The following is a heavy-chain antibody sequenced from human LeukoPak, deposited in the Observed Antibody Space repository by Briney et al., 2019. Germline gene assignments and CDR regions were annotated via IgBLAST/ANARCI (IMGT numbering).Heavy chain of an antibody. Sequence: GGSLRLSCAASGFTFSSYSMNWVRQAPGKGLEWVSYISSSSSTIDYADSVKGRFTISRDNAKNSLYLQMNSLGAEDTAVYYCARDGVVVIPAALGRKRTYNWFDPWGQGTLVTVSS. V-gene: IGHV3-48*01. CDR3: ARDGVVVIPAALGRKRTYNWFDP. CDR1: GFTFSSYS. D-gene: IGHD2-2*01. CDR2: ISSSSSTI. J-gene: IGHJ5*02.